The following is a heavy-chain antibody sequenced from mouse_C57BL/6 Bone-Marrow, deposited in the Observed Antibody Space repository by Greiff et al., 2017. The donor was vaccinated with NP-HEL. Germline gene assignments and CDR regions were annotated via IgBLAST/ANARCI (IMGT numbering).Heavy chain of an antibody. CDR1: GYTFTSYW. J-gene: IGHJ1*03. Sequence: VQLQQPGAELVRPGSSVKLSCKASGYTFTSYWMDWVKQRPGQGLEWIGNIYPSDSETHYNQKFKDKATLTVDKSSSTAYMQLSSLTSEDSAVYYCARLTTVVPRRPDWYFDVWGTGTTVTVSS. CDR3: ARLTTVVPRRPDWYFDV. D-gene: IGHD1-1*01. CDR2: IYPSDSET. V-gene: IGHV1-61*01.